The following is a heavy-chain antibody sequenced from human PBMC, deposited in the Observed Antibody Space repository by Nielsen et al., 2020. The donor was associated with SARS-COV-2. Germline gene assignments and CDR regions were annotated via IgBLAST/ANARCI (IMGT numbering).Heavy chain of an antibody. J-gene: IGHJ3*02. CDR1: GYTFTYRY. Sequence: SVQVSCKASGYTFTYRYLHWVRQAPRQALEWMGWITPFNGNTNYAQKFQDRVTITRDRSMSTAYMELSSLRSEDTAMYYCARRNDDGAFDIWGQGTMVTVSS. V-gene: IGHV1-45*03. CDR2: ITPFNGNT. D-gene: IGHD1-1*01. CDR3: ARRNDDGAFDI.